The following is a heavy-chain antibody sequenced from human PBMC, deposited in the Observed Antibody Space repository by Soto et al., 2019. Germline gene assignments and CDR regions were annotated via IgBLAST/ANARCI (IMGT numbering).Heavy chain of an antibody. CDR1: GVTFSSYA. CDR2: ISGSGGRT. J-gene: IGHJ5*02. Sequence: PGGSLRLSCAASGVTFSSYAMSWVRQAPGKGLEWVSAIISGSGGRTYYADSVKGRFTISRDNSKNTLHLQMDSLRAEDTAVYYCTRDASRDSSARGWFDPWGPGTLVTVSS. D-gene: IGHD6-13*01. V-gene: IGHV3-23*01. CDR3: TRDASRDSSARGWFDP.